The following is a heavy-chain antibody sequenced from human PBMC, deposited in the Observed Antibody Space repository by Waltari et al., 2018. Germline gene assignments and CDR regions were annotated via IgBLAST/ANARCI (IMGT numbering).Heavy chain of an antibody. CDR1: GFTFSSFW. Sequence: EEQLVESGGGLVQPGDSLRLSCAASGFTFSSFWMNWVRQAPGKGTLWVSRISTDASDTTYADSVKGRFTISRDNARNTLYLQMNRLRAEDTAVYFCARVSRRTYRSPVPGRHYYYGMDVWGQGTTVTVSS. D-gene: IGHD1-1*01. CDR2: ISTDASDT. CDR3: ARVSRRTYRSPVPGRHYYYGMDV. J-gene: IGHJ6*02. V-gene: IGHV3-74*03.